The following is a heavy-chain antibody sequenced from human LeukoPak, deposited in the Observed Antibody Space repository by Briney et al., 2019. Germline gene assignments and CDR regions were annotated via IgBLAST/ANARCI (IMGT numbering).Heavy chain of an antibody. V-gene: IGHV3-30-3*01. CDR3: ARDTCTHLFDY. CDR1: GFTFSTYA. CDR2: ISYDGGNK. J-gene: IGHJ4*02. D-gene: IGHD2-8*01. Sequence: PGRSLRLSCAASGFTFSTYALHWVRQAPGKGLEWVAVISYDGGNKYYADSVKGRFTISRDNSKNTLYLQMNSLRAEDTAVYYCARDTCTHLFDYWGQGTLVTVSS.